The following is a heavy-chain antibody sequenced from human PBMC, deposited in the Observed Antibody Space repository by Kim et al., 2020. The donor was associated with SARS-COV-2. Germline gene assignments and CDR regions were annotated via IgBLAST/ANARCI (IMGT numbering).Heavy chain of an antibody. CDR1: GFTFSSYS. V-gene: IGHV3-21*01. CDR3: ARDGFGYSYGSYYYYGMDV. J-gene: IGHJ6*02. CDR2: ISSSSSYI. D-gene: IGHD5-18*01. Sequence: GGSLRLSCAASGFTFSSYSMNWVRQAPGKGLEWVSSISSSSSYIYYADSVKGRFTISRDNAKNSLYLQMNSLRAEDTAVYYCARDGFGYSYGSYYYYGMDVWGQGTTVTVSS.